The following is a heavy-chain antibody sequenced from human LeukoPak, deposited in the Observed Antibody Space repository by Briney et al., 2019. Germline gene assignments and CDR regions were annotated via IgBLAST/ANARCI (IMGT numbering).Heavy chain of an antibody. CDR3: ARDHRGIDY. CDR2: IYYSGST. CDR1: GGSLSSYY. V-gene: IGHV4-59*01. J-gene: IGHJ4*02. D-gene: IGHD6-13*01. Sequence: SETLSLTCTVSGGSLSSYYWSWIRQPPGKGLEWIGYIYYSGSTNYNPSLKSRVTISVDTSKNQFSLKLSSVTAADTAVYYCARDHRGIDYWGQGTLVTVSS.